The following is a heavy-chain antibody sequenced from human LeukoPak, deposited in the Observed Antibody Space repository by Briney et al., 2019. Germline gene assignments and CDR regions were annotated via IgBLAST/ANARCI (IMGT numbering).Heavy chain of an antibody. CDR1: GFTFSSYW. CDR3: ARPHTGFDS. Sequence: PGGSLRLSGTASGFTFSSYWMHWVRQAPGKGLVWVSRINSDGSTTTYADSVKGRFTISRDNAKNTLYLQMNSLRVEDTAVYYCARPHTGFDSWGQGTLVTVSS. CDR2: INSDGSTT. V-gene: IGHV3-74*01. J-gene: IGHJ4*02.